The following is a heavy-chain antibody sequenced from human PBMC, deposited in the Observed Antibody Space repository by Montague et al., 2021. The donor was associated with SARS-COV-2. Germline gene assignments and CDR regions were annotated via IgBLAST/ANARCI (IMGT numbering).Heavy chain of an antibody. CDR1: GFIFSSYE. J-gene: IGHJ4*02. D-gene: IGHD3-22*01. Sequence: SLRLSCAASGFIFSSYEMNWVRQAPGEGLEWVSYISNSGDTKYYADSVKGRSTISRDNAKNSLYLQMSSLRAEDTAVYYCARAGEDYYYDSSGFLYWGQGILVTVSS. V-gene: IGHV3-48*03. CDR2: ISNSGDTK. CDR3: ARAGEDYYYDSSGFLY.